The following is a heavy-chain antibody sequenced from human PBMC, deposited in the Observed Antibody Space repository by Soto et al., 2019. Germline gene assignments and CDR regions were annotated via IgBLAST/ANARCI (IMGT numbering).Heavy chain of an antibody. Sequence: QVQLVQSGAEVKKPGSSVKVSCKASGGTFSSYTISWVRQAPGQGLEWMGRIIPILGIANYAQKFQGRVTXTXDXFTSTAYMELSSLRSEDTAVYYCAGAGVVPAAALDYWGQGTLVTVSS. CDR3: AGAGVVPAAALDY. V-gene: IGHV1-69*02. D-gene: IGHD2-2*01. J-gene: IGHJ4*02. CDR2: IIPILGIA. CDR1: GGTFSSYT.